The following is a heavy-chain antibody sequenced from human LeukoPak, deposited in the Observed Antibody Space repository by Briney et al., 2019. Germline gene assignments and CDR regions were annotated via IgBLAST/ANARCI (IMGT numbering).Heavy chain of an antibody. Sequence: PGGSLRLSCAASGFTFSSYAMSWVRQALGKGLEWVSAISGSGGSTYYADSVKGRFTISRDNSKNTLYLQMNSLRGEDTAVYYCAKGEVVPAAIYGMDVWGQGTTVTVS. CDR3: AKGEVVPAAIYGMDV. CDR1: GFTFSSYA. V-gene: IGHV3-23*01. D-gene: IGHD2-2*02. CDR2: ISGSGGST. J-gene: IGHJ6*02.